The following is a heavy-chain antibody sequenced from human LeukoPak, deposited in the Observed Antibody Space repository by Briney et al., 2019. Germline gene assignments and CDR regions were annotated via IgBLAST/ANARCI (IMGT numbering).Heavy chain of an antibody. V-gene: IGHV4-59*08. J-gene: IGHJ3*02. CDR3: ATNRAGTYDRPFDI. D-gene: IGHD1-26*01. Sequence: SETLSLTCAVSGGSISSYYWSWIRQPPGKGLEWIGYVYYSGSTNYNPSLKSRVTISVDTSKNQFSLELSSVTATDTAVYFCATNRAGTYDRPFDIWGQGTMVTVSS. CDR1: GGSISSYY. CDR2: VYYSGST.